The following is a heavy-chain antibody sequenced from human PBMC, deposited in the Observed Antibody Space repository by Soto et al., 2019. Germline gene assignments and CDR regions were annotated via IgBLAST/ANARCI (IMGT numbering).Heavy chain of an antibody. CDR1: GFTFSSYG. D-gene: IGHD2-15*01. CDR3: ARPGSPRYCSSGSCYSSAFDI. V-gene: IGHV3-30*03. J-gene: IGHJ3*02. CDR2: ISYDGSNK. Sequence: GGSLRLSCAASGFTFSSYGMHWVRQAPGKGLEWVAVISYDGSNKYYADSVKGRFTISRDNSKNTLYLQMNSLRAEDTAVYYCARPGSPRYCSSGSCYSSAFDIWGQGTMVTVSS.